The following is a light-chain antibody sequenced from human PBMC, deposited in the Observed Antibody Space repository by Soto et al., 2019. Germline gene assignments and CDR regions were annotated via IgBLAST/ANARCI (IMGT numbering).Light chain of an antibody. J-gene: IGKJ1*01. CDR3: QQYKSYST. CDR1: QNINKW. CDR2: EAS. Sequence: DIQMTQSPSTLSASVGDRVTITCRASQNINKWLAWYQQKPGKAPKLLIYEASTLEGGVPSRFSGSGSGTEFTLTSSSLQPDYFATYWCQQYKSYSTFGQGTKMDIK. V-gene: IGKV1-5*03.